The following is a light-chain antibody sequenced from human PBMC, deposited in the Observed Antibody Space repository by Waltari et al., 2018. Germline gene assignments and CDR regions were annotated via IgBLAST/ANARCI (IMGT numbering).Light chain of an antibody. CDR3: QSYDTRLGAWV. V-gene: IGLV1-40*01. CDR1: SPTTGAGYD. Sequence: QSVLTQPPSVSVASGPRVTIPCTGGSPTTGAGYDVNCYQHHPRTAPKLLIYSYPNRPSGVPDQFSGSKSGTSASLVITGLQAEDEANYYCQSYDTRLGAWVFGGGTKLTVL. CDR2: SYP. J-gene: IGLJ3*02.